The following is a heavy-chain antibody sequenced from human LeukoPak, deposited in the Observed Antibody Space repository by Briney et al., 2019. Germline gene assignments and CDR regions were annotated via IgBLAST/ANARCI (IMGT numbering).Heavy chain of an antibody. Sequence: ASETLSLTCAVYGGSFSGYYWSWIRQPPGKGLEWIGEINHSGSTNYNPSLKSRVTISVDTSKNQFSLKLSSVTAADTAVYYCARAVYYYDSSGYYTPDAFDIWGQGTMVTVSS. V-gene: IGHV4-34*01. CDR1: GGSFSGYY. D-gene: IGHD3-22*01. CDR2: INHSGST. CDR3: ARAVYYYDSSGYYTPDAFDI. J-gene: IGHJ3*02.